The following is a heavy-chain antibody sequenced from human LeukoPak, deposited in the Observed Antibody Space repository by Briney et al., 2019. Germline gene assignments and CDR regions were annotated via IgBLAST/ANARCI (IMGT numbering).Heavy chain of an antibody. CDR3: ARGASGYSYG. Sequence: HPGGSLRLSCAASGFTFSSYWMHWVRQVPGKGLVWVSRINSDGTSTTYADSVKGRFTISRDNAKNTLYLQMNSLRAEDTAVYYCARGASGYSYGWGQGTLVTVSS. CDR1: GFTFSSYW. CDR2: INSDGTST. D-gene: IGHD5-18*01. J-gene: IGHJ4*02. V-gene: IGHV3-74*01.